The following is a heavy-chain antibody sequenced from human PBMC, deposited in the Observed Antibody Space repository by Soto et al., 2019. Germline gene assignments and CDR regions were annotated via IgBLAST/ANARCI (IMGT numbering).Heavy chain of an antibody. V-gene: IGHV5-10-1*01. CDR1: EYSFRIYX. Sequence: SLKISCQAFEYSFRIYXXXWVRQKPGGGLEWMGRVDPNDSFATYSPSFEGHVSISVDKSTNIVYLQWRSLRASDTATYYCARHQSGSGNSNFDFWGQGTPVTVS. D-gene: IGHD3-10*01. J-gene: IGHJ4*02. CDR2: VDPNDSFA. CDR3: ARHQSGSGNSNFDF.